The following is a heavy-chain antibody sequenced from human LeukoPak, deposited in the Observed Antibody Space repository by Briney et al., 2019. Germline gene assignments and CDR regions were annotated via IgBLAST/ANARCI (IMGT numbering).Heavy chain of an antibody. Sequence: SVKVSCKASGGTFSSYAISWVRQAPGQGLEWMGGIIPIFGTANYAQKFQGRVTITTDESTSTAYMELSSLRSEDTAVYYCARDPPHYYDRDPNFDYWGQGTLVTASS. CDR2: IIPIFGTA. CDR3: ARDPPHYYDRDPNFDY. CDR1: GGTFSSYA. D-gene: IGHD3-22*01. J-gene: IGHJ4*02. V-gene: IGHV1-69*05.